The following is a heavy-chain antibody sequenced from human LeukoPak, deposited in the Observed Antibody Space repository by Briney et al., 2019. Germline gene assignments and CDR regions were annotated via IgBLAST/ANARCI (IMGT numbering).Heavy chain of an antibody. CDR2: IYYSGST. D-gene: IGHD3-22*01. V-gene: IGHV4-59*01. Sequence: SETLSLTCTVSGGSISSYYWSWIRQPPGKGLEWIGYIYYSGSTNYNPSLKSRVTISVDTSKNQFSLKLSSVTAADTAVYYCARIYYYDSSGHIPHAAFDIRGQGTMVTVSS. CDR3: ARIYYYDSSGHIPHAAFDI. J-gene: IGHJ3*02. CDR1: GGSISSYY.